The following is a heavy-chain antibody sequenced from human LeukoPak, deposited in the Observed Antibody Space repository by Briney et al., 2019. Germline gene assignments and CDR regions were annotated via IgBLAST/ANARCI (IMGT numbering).Heavy chain of an antibody. CDR3: AKDGPTLLWFGSDAFDI. D-gene: IGHD3-10*01. CDR2: GSDSGGT. V-gene: IGHV4-34*01. J-gene: IGHJ3*02. Sequence: SETLSLTCAVYGGSLNGHYWSWIRQPPGKGLEWIGEGSDSGGTKFNPSLKSRVTISADTSKNQFSLKLSSVTAADTAVYYCAKDGPTLLWFGSDAFDIWGQGTMVTVSS. CDR1: GGSLNGHY.